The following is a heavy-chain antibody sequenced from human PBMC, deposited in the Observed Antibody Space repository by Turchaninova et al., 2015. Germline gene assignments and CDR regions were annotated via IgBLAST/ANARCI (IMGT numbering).Heavy chain of an antibody. CDR1: GYTFSNYY. J-gene: IGHJ4*02. D-gene: IGHD4-23*01. CDR3: ARSDYGGNLYFFDY. CDR2: IHPGDGST. V-gene: IGHV1-46*01. Sequence: QVQLVQSGAEVKKPGASVKVSCKASGYTFSNYYMHWVRQAPGHGLEWMGLIHPGDGSTSYSQNFRGRVTMTRATSTSTLYMELSSLRSEDTAIYYCARSDYGGNLYFFDYWGQGTQVTVSS.